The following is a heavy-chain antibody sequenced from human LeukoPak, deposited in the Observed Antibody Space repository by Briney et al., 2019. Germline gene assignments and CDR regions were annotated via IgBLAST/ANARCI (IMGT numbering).Heavy chain of an antibody. CDR1: GFTFSSYW. V-gene: IGHV3-7*03. D-gene: IGHD1-26*01. CDR2: IKEDGSEK. CDR3: ARLHSAIYYGDAFDI. J-gene: IGHJ3*02. Sequence: GGSLRLSCAVSGFTFSSYWMTWVRQAPGKGLEWVAKIKEDGSEKYYVDSVKGRFTVSRDSVKNSLFLQMNSLRAEDTAAYYCARLHSAIYYGDAFDIWGQGTMVTVSS.